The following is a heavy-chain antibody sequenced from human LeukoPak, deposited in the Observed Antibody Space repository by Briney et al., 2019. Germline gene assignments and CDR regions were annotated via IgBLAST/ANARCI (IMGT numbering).Heavy chain of an antibody. Sequence: GGSLRLSCAASGFTVSSNYMSWVRQAPGKGLEWVSVIYSGGSTYYADSVKGRFTISRDNSKNTLYLQMNSLRAEDTAVYYCARDLTYYYDSSGYYQAYYYGMDVWGQGTTVTVSS. V-gene: IGHV3-66*01. J-gene: IGHJ6*02. CDR3: ARDLTYYYDSSGYYQAYYYGMDV. CDR2: IYSGGST. CDR1: GFTVSSNY. D-gene: IGHD3-22*01.